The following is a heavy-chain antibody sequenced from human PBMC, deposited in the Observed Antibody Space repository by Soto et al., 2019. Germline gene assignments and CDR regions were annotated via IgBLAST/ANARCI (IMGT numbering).Heavy chain of an antibody. Sequence: ESGGGMVQPGGSLRLSCAGSGFTFSDYAMTWVRQAPGKGLEWLSYIDFDSSPIRYADSVMGRFTVSRDNAKDSLYLQMNSLRPEDTAIYYCARGLGSSWFFLWGPGTLVTVSS. CDR3: ARGLGSSWFFL. J-gene: IGHJ5*02. D-gene: IGHD6-13*01. V-gene: IGHV3-48*01. CDR1: GFTFSDYA. CDR2: IDFDSSPI.